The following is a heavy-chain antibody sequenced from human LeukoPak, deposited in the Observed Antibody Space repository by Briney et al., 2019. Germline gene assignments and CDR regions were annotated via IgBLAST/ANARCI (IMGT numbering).Heavy chain of an antibody. J-gene: IGHJ4*02. CDR2: ITGSSSYR. Sequence: PGGSLRLSCAASGFSFNDYSMNWVRQAPGKGLEWVSSITGSSSYRYYADSVKGRFTVSRDNGKRSLFLQMNSLRAEDTAVYYCTRGYGSGSYYSARIGYYFDYWGQGALLTVSS. CDR3: TRGYGSGSYYSARIGYYFDY. D-gene: IGHD3-10*01. V-gene: IGHV3-21*01. CDR1: GFSFNDYS.